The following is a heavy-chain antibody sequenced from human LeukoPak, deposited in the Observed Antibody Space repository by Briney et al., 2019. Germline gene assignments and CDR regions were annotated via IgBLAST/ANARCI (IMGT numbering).Heavy chain of an antibody. CDR1: GGSISSSSYY. D-gene: IGHD4-17*01. CDR3: ASEVAYGDYAFDY. J-gene: IGHJ4*02. Sequence: SETLSLTCTVSGGSISSSSYYWGWIRQPPGKGLEWIGSIYYSGSTYYNPSLKSRVTISVDTSKNQFSLKLSSVTAADTAVYYCASEVAYGDYAFDYWGQGTLVTVSS. V-gene: IGHV4-39*07. CDR2: IYYSGST.